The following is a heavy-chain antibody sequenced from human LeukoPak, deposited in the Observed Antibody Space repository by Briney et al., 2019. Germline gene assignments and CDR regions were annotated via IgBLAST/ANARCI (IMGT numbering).Heavy chain of an antibody. CDR2: TSSSDAGT. Sequence: GGSLRLSCAASGFPLSSYAMSWVRQAPGKGLEWVSATSSSDAGTYYADSVKGRFTISRDNAKNSLYLQMNSLRAEDTAVYYCARDSGRRYGDYEDYFDYWGQGTLVTVSS. CDR3: ARDSGRRYGDYEDYFDY. D-gene: IGHD4-17*01. V-gene: IGHV3-23*01. J-gene: IGHJ4*02. CDR1: GFPLSSYA.